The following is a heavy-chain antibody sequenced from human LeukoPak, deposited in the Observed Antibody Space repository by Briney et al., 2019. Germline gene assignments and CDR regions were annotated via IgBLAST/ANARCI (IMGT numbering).Heavy chain of an antibody. D-gene: IGHD1-7*01. CDR1: GFTFSSYA. CDR2: ISGSGRGGST. CDR3: AKARITGTISHPLFDY. J-gene: IGHJ4*02. Sequence: GGSLRLSCAASGFTFSSYAMSWVRQAPGKGLEWVSNISGSGRGGSTYYAGSVKGRFTISRDNSKNTLYLQMNSLRAEDTAVYYCAKARITGTISHPLFDYWGQGTLVTVSS. V-gene: IGHV3-23*01.